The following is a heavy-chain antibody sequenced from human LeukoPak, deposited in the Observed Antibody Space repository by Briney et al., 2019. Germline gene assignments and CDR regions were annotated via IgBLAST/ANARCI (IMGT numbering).Heavy chain of an antibody. V-gene: IGHV3-21*01. CDR2: ISSSSSYI. CDR1: GFTFSSYS. D-gene: IGHD1-26*01. Sequence: GRSLRLSCAASGFTFSSYSMNWVRQAPGKGLEWVSSISSSSSYIYYADSVKGRFTISRDNAKNSLYLQMNSLRAEDTAVYYCASGIVGAKSDYWGQGTLVTVSS. J-gene: IGHJ4*02. CDR3: ASGIVGAKSDY.